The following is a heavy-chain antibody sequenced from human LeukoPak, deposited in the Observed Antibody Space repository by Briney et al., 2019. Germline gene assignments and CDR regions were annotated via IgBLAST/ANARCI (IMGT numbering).Heavy chain of an antibody. D-gene: IGHD6-19*01. Sequence: ASVTVSCKVSGYTLTELSMHWVRQAPGKGLEWMGGFYPEDGETIYAQKFQGRVTMTEDTSTDTAYMELSSLRSEDTAVYYCATSPKGKYSSGCVPFDYWGQGTLVTVSS. CDR2: FYPEDGET. J-gene: IGHJ4*02. CDR1: GYTLTELS. V-gene: IGHV1-24*01. CDR3: ATSPKGKYSSGCVPFDY.